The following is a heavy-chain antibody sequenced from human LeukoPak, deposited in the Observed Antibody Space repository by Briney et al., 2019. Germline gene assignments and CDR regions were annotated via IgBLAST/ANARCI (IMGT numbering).Heavy chain of an antibody. CDR1: GFTFSSYW. J-gene: IGHJ3*02. D-gene: IGHD3-9*01. V-gene: IGHV3-7*03. Sequence: PGGSLRLSCAASGFTFSSYWMSWVRQAPGKGLEWVANIKQDGSEKYYVDSVKGRFTISRDNSKNTLYLQMNSLRAEDTAVYYCAKALRDDILTDAFDIWGQGTMVTVSS. CDR3: AKALRDDILTDAFDI. CDR2: IKQDGSEK.